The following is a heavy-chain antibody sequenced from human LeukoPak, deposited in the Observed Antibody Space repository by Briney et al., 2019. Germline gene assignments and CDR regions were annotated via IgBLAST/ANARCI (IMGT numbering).Heavy chain of an antibody. D-gene: IGHD3-22*01. CDR1: GFTFSSYE. V-gene: IGHV3-48*03. CDR3: ARDSYYYDSSGLITEYFQH. Sequence: GGSLRLSCVASGFTFSSYEMNWVRQAPGKGLEWVSYISSSGSTIYYADSVKGRFTISRDNAKNSLYLQMNSLRAEDTAVYYCARDSYYYDSSGLITEYFQHWGQGTLVTVSS. CDR2: ISSSGSTI. J-gene: IGHJ1*01.